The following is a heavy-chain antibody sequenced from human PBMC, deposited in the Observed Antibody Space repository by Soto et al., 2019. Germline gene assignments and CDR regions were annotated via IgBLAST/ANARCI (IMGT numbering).Heavy chain of an antibody. CDR3: ARAGLDSFWSGNWFDP. Sequence: SETLSLTCTVSGGSISSSSYYWGWIRQPPGKGLEWIGSIYYSGSTYYNPSLKSRVTISVDTSKNQFSLKLSSVTAADTAVYYCARAGLDSFWSGNWFDPWGQGTLVTVSS. CDR2: IYYSGST. V-gene: IGHV4-39*07. CDR1: GGSISSSSYY. D-gene: IGHD3-3*01. J-gene: IGHJ5*02.